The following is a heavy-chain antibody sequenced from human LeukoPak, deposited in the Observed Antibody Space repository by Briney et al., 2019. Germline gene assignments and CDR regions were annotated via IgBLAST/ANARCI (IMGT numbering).Heavy chain of an antibody. Sequence: PGGSLRLSCAASGFTFSSYAMHWVRQAPGKGLEWVAVISYDGSNKYYADSVKGRFTISRDNSKSTLYLQMNSLRAEDTAVYYCARETPRYGGWGQGTLVTVSS. CDR2: ISYDGSNK. D-gene: IGHD4-23*01. V-gene: IGHV3-30*04. CDR1: GFTFSSYA. CDR3: ARETPRYGG. J-gene: IGHJ4*02.